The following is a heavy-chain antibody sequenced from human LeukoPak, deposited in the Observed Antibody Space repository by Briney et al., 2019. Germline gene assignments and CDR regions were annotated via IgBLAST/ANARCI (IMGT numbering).Heavy chain of an antibody. CDR2: IYYSGST. J-gene: IGHJ6*03. CDR1: GGSISSGDYY. D-gene: IGHD5-18*01. Sequence: SETLSLTCTVSGGSISSGDYYWSWIRQPPGKGLEWLGYIYYSGSTYYTPSLKSRVTISVDTSKNQFSLKLSSVTAADTAVYYCARGAYTAIYYYYMDVWGKGTTVTVSS. V-gene: IGHV4-30-4*08. CDR3: ARGAYTAIYYYYMDV.